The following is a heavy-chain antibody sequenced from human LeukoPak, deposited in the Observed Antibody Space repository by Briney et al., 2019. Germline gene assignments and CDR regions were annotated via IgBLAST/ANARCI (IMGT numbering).Heavy chain of an antibody. J-gene: IGHJ6*02. Sequence: SETLPLTCAVYGGSFSGYYWSWIRQPPGKGLEWIGEINHSGSTNYNPSLKSRVTISVDTSKNQFSLKLSSVTAADTAVYYCARGRRDTAMAIAYYYYYGMDVWGQGTTVTVSS. V-gene: IGHV4-34*01. CDR2: INHSGST. D-gene: IGHD5-18*01. CDR3: ARGRRDTAMAIAYYYYYGMDV. CDR1: GGSFSGYY.